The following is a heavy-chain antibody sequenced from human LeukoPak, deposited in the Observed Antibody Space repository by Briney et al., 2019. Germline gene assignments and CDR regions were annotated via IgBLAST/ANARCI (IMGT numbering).Heavy chain of an antibody. CDR3: ARGRNWGQNGMDV. CDR1: GGSFSGYY. D-gene: IGHD7-27*01. J-gene: IGHJ6*02. CDR2: INHSGST. Sequence: PSETLSLTCAVYGGSFSGYYWSWIRQPPGKGLEWIGEINHSGSTNYNPSLKSRVTISVDTSKNQFSLKLSSVTAADTAVYYCARGRNWGQNGMDVWGQGTTVTVSS. V-gene: IGHV4-34*01.